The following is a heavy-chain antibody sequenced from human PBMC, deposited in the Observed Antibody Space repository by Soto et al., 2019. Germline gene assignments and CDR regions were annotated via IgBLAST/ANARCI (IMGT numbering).Heavy chain of an antibody. J-gene: IGHJ5*02. Sequence: QITLKESGPTLVKPTQTLTLTCTFSGFSLSTSGVGVGWIRQPPGKALEWLALSYWDDDKRYRPSLKSRLTISKDTSKNQWVLTMTNMTPVETATYYCAHSLYDYAWGTNWFNPRGQGTLVTVSS. CDR2: SYWDDDK. CDR1: GFSLSTSGVG. CDR3: AHSLYDYAWGTNWFNP. V-gene: IGHV2-5*02. D-gene: IGHD3-16*01.